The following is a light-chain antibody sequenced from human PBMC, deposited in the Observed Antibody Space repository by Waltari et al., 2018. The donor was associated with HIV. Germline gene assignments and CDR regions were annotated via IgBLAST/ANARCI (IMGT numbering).Light chain of an antibody. Sequence: QSALTQPRSVSGSPGQSVTVSCTEASSDVGGYDSVSWYQQHPGKAPKLFIYDVTKRPSGVPGRSSGSRSGDTASLTISGLQDDDEADYYCCSYAGSYSYVFGAGTRVIVL. J-gene: IGLJ1*01. CDR3: CSYAGSYSYV. V-gene: IGLV2-11*01. CDR1: SSDVGGYDS. CDR2: DVT.